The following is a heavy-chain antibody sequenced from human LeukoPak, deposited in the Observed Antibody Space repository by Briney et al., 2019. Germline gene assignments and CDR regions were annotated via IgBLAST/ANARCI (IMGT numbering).Heavy chain of an antibody. Sequence: PGGSLRLSCAASGFTFSDYAMSWVRQAPGKGLEWVSAISGSGGSTYYADSVKGRFTISRDNSKNTLYLQMSSLRAEDTAVYYCAKSQLLWFGEDFDYWGQGTLVTVSS. D-gene: IGHD3-10*01. CDR2: ISGSGGST. J-gene: IGHJ4*02. CDR3: AKSQLLWFGEDFDY. CDR1: GFTFSDYA. V-gene: IGHV3-23*01.